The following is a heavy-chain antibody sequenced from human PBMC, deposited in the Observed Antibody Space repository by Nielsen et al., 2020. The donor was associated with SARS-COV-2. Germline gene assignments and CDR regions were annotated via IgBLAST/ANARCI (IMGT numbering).Heavy chain of an antibody. D-gene: IGHD1-1*01. Sequence: GESLKISCAASGFTFDDYGMSWVRQAPGKGLEWVSGINWNGGSTGYADSVKGRFTISRDNSKNTLYLQMNSLRAEDTAVYYCARDRYEGYFDYWGQGTLVTVSS. V-gene: IGHV3-20*04. CDR1: GFTFDDYG. CDR2: INWNGGST. J-gene: IGHJ4*02. CDR3: ARDRYEGYFDY.